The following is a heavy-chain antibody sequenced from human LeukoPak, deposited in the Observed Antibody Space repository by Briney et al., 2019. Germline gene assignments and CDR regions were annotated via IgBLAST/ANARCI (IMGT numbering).Heavy chain of an antibody. CDR1: GFTFSDYW. J-gene: IGHJ4*02. CDR2: IKQDGTEK. CDR3: ARDRGSQ. D-gene: IGHD5-12*01. Sequence: GGSLRLSCAASGFTFSDYWLGWVRQAPGKGLEWVANIKQDGTEKYYVASVKGRFTISRDNAKNSLYLQMNSLRAEDTAVYYCARDRGSQRGQGTLVTVSS. V-gene: IGHV3-7*01.